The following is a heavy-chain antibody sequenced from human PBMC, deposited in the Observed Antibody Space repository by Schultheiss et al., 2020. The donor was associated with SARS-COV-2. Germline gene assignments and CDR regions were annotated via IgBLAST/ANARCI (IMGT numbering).Heavy chain of an antibody. J-gene: IGHJ1*01. Sequence: GGSLRLSCAASGFTFSDYYMSWIRQAPGKGLEWISHIVSSGSYTNYADSVKGRFTISRDNAKSLLVVQMNNLRAEDTAVYYCARVGRDCSHGGCYNAEYFQHWGQGTLVTVSS. CDR1: GFTFSDYY. D-gene: IGHD2-8*01. CDR3: ARVGRDCSHGGCYNAEYFQH. V-gene: IGHV3-11*06. CDR2: IVSSGSYT.